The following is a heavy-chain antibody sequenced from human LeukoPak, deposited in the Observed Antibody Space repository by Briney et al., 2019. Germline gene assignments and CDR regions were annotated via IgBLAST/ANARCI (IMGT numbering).Heavy chain of an antibody. CDR2: IIPIFGTA. Sequence: SVKVSCKASGGTFSSYAISWVRQAPGQGLKWMGGIIPIFGTANYAQKFQGRVTITADESTSTAYMELSSLRSEDTAVYYCARGGDSGYDYGAFDIWGQGTMVTVSS. V-gene: IGHV1-69*01. CDR3: ARGGDSGYDYGAFDI. CDR1: GGTFSSYA. D-gene: IGHD5-12*01. J-gene: IGHJ3*02.